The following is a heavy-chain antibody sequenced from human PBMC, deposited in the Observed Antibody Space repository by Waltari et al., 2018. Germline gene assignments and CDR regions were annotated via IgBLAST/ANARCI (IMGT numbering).Heavy chain of an antibody. Sequence: EVQLVQSGAEVKKPGATVKISCKVSGYTFTDYYMHWVQQAPGKGLEWMGLSDPEDGETIYAEKFQGRVTITADTSTDTAYRELSSLGAEDTAVYYCATVSEDYSSGWYSYWGQGTLVTVSS. CDR2: SDPEDGET. D-gene: IGHD6-19*01. V-gene: IGHV1-69-2*01. J-gene: IGHJ4*02. CDR1: GYTFTDYY. CDR3: ATVSEDYSSGWYSY.